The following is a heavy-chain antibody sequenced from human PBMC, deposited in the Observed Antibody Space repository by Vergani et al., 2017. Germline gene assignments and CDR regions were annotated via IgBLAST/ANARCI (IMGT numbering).Heavy chain of an antibody. CDR1: GYTFTTYA. CDR2: INSNSGNP. Sequence: QVQLVHSGSEVKKPGASVKVSCRASGYTFTTYALNWLRQPPGQGLEWLGWINSNSGNPTYAQGFKGRFVFSLDSSVSTSYLQINSLQPEDTAVYYCVRTRSESCTGGSCYSGWFDPWGQGTLVTVSS. CDR3: VRTRSESCTGGSCYSGWFDP. V-gene: IGHV7-4-1*02. J-gene: IGHJ5*02. D-gene: IGHD2-15*01.